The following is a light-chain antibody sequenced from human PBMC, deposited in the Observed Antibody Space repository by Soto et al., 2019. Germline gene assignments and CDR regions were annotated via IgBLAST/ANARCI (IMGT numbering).Light chain of an antibody. CDR3: QQRSSWPLT. Sequence: EIVWTQSPATLSLSPGERATLSCRASQSVRTYLAWYQQKPGQAPRLLIHDVSDRATGIPARFSGSGSGTDFTLTISSLEPEDFSVYYCQQRSSWPLTFGGGTKVDI. V-gene: IGKV3-11*01. CDR1: QSVRTY. J-gene: IGKJ4*01. CDR2: DVS.